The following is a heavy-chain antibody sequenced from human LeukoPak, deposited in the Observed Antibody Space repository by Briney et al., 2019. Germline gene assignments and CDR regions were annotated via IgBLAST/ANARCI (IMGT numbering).Heavy chain of an antibody. J-gene: IGHJ6*03. CDR2: IWYDGSNK. CDR1: GFTFSSYG. Sequence: GGSLRLSCAASGFTFSSYGMHWVRQAPGKGLEWGAVIWYDGSNKYYADSVKGGFTISRDNSKNTLYLQMNSLRAEDAAVYYCAKDPRGSYSRDYYYYMDVWGKGTTVTVSS. D-gene: IGHD1-26*01. CDR3: AKDPRGSYSRDYYYYMDV. V-gene: IGHV3-33*06.